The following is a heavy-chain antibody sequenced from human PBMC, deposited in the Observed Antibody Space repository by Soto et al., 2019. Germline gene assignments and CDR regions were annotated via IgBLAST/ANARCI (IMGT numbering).Heavy chain of an antibody. D-gene: IGHD2-15*01. V-gene: IGHV3-21*01. CDR2: ISSSSSYI. Sequence: LRLSCAASGFTFSSYSMNWVRQAPGKGLEWVSSISSSSSYIYYADSVKGRFTISRDNAKNSLYLQMNSLRAADTAVYYCARDVSCRDILSRGGMDVWGQGTTVTVSS. J-gene: IGHJ6*02. CDR1: GFTFSSYS. CDR3: ARDVSCRDILSRGGMDV.